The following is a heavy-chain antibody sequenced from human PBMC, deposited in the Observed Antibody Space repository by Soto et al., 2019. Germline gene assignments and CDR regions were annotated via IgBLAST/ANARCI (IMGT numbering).Heavy chain of an antibody. CDR2: ISYDGINK. CDR1: GFTFSTYT. V-gene: IGHV3-30-3*01. CDR3: PLLARAYHSDWLEYTFDY. D-gene: IGHD3-9*01. J-gene: IGHJ4*02. Sequence: QVQLVESGGGVVQPGRSLRLSCAASGFTFSTYTMHWVRQAPGKGLEWVADISYDGINKYFADSVKGRFTISRDNSKNMLSLRMNSLRAADTAVYYRPLLARAYHSDWLEYTFDYWGQGTLVTVSS.